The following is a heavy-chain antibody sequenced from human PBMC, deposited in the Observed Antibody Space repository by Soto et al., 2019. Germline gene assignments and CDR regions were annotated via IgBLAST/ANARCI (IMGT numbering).Heavy chain of an antibody. Sequence: LSLTCSVSGGSISSHYWSWIRQPAGKGLEWIGLIYISGSTNYNPSLKSRVTMSVDTSKSQFSLKLSSVTAADTAVYYCAGYDSSGYYLDYWGQGTLVTVSS. D-gene: IGHD3-22*01. V-gene: IGHV4-4*07. CDR1: GGSISSHY. J-gene: IGHJ4*02. CDR3: AGYDSSGYYLDY. CDR2: IYISGST.